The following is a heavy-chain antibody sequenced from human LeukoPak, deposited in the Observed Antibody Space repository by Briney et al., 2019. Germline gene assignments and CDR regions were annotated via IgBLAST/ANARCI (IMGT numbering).Heavy chain of an antibody. CDR1: GGTFSSYA. J-gene: IGHJ6*03. V-gene: IGHV1-69*06. CDR2: IIPIFGTA. Sequence: GASVTVSCTASGGTFSSYAISWVRQAPGQGLEWMGRIIPIFGTANYAQKFQGRVTITADKSTSTAYMELSSLRSEDTAVYYCASDMRTGTTSPYYYMDVWGKGTTVTVSS. D-gene: IGHD1-7*01. CDR3: ASDMRTGTTSPYYYMDV.